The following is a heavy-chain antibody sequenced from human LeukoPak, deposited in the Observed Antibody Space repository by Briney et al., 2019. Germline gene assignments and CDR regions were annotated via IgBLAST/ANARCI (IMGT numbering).Heavy chain of an antibody. Sequence: SVKVSCKASGGTFSNEAISWVRLARGQGLEWMGRVIPIFDTTNYAPKFQGRVTITADKSTNTAYMELSRLTSEDTAVYYCARGPTSDLRTGFFFGYFDDWGQGTLVTVSS. CDR2: VIPIFDTT. D-gene: IGHD3/OR15-3a*01. J-gene: IGHJ4*02. V-gene: IGHV1-69*06. CDR3: ARGPTSDLRTGFFFGYFDD. CDR1: GGTFSNEA.